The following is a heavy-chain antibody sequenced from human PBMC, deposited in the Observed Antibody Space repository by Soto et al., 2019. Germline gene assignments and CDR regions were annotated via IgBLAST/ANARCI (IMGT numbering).Heavy chain of an antibody. D-gene: IGHD3-3*01. CDR3: ARDTDFWSGYSS. CDR2: IYYSGST. CDR1: GGSISSGDYY. V-gene: IGHV4-30-4*01. Sequence: SETLSLTCTVSGGSISSGDYYWSWIRQPPGKGLEWIGYIYYSGSTYYNPSLKSRVTISVDTSKNQFSLKLSSVTAADTAVYYCARDTDFWSGYSSWGQGNLVTVSS. J-gene: IGHJ5*02.